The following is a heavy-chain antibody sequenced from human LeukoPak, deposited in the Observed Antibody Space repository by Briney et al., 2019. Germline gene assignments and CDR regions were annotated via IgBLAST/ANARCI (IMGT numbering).Heavy chain of an antibody. CDR2: IYYSGST. CDR3: ARGPYSSGWYQLNGIDV. J-gene: IGHJ6*02. D-gene: IGHD6-19*01. V-gene: IGHV4-31*03. Sequence: SQTLSLTCTVSGGSISSGGYYWSWIRQHPGKGLEWIGYIYYSGSTYYNPSLKSRVTISVDTSKNQFSLKLSSVTAADTAVYYCARGPYSSGWYQLNGIDVWGQGTTVTASS. CDR1: GGSISSGGYY.